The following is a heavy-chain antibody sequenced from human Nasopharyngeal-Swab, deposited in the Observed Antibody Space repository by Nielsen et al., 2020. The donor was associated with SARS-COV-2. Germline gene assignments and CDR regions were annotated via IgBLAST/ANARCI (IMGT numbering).Heavy chain of an antibody. J-gene: IGHJ6*02. CDR3: VRDRLNGGGMDV. CDR1: GFTFSSYS. CDR2: ISSSSSYM. D-gene: IGHD3-9*01. V-gene: IGHV3-21*01. Sequence: GESLKISCAAPGFTFSSYSMNWVRQAPGKGLEWVSSISSSSSYMYYADSVKGRFTISRDNAKNSVYLQMNSLRAEDTAVYYCVRDRLNGGGMDVWGQGTTVTVSS.